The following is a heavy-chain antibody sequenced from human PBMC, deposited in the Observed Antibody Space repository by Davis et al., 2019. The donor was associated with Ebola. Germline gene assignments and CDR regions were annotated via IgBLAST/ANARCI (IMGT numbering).Heavy chain of an antibody. CDR3: ARGAGGLTDNWLDP. V-gene: IGHV1-8*02. CDR2: MNPNSGNT. Sequence: AASVKVSCKASGYTFTSYAMNWVRQAPGQGLEWMGWMNPNSGNTGCAQKFQGRVTMTRNTPISTAYMELSSLRSDDTAVYFCARGAGGLTDNWLDPWGQGTLVTVSS. CDR1: GYTFTSYA. D-gene: IGHD4/OR15-4a*01. J-gene: IGHJ5*02.